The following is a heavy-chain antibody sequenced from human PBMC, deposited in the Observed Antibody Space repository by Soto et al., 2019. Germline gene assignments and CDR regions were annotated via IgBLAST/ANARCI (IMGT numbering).Heavy chain of an antibody. CDR2: INHSGST. CDR1: GGSFSGYY. Sequence: SETLSLTCAVYGGSFSGYYWSWIRQPPGKGLEWIGEINHSGSTNYNPSLKSRVTISVDTSKNQFSLKLSSVTAADTAVYYCARFQDADYDSSGYYSTHDAFDIWGQGTIVTVSS. J-gene: IGHJ3*02. D-gene: IGHD3-22*01. V-gene: IGHV4-34*01. CDR3: ARFQDADYDSSGYYSTHDAFDI.